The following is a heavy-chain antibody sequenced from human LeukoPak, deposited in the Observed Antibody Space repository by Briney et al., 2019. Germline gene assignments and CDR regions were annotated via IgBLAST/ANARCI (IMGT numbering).Heavy chain of an antibody. D-gene: IGHD6-13*01. Sequence: PGGSLRLSCAASGFTFSSYAMSWVRQAPGKGLEGVSGISANGDTTKYADSVKGRFTISRDNSKNTVFLQRNSLRADDTAVYYCAKEGRIAAGTGDYFDYWGQGTLVSVSS. CDR2: ISANGDTT. CDR3: AKEGRIAAGTGDYFDY. J-gene: IGHJ4*02. CDR1: GFTFSSYA. V-gene: IGHV3-23*01.